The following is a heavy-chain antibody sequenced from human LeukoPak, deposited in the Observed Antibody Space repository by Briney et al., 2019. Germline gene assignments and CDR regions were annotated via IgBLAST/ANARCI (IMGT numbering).Heavy chain of an antibody. D-gene: IGHD3-22*01. V-gene: IGHV3-49*04. CDR1: GFTFGDYA. J-gene: IGHJ4*02. CDR3: TGLHYFDASALGY. Sequence: PGRSLRLSCTASGFTFGDYAMSWVRQAPGKGLECVGFIRSKAYGGTTEYAASVKGRFTISRDDSKSIAYLQMNSLKTEDTAVYYCTGLHYFDASALGYWGQGTLVTVSS. CDR2: IRSKAYGGTT.